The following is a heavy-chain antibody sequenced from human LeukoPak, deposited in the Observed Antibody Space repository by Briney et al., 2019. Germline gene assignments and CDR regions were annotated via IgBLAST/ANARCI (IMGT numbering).Heavy chain of an antibody. V-gene: IGHV1-2*06. J-gene: IGHJ4*02. D-gene: IGHD1-7*01. CDR3: ARDTGNYPQYYFDY. CDR1: GYTFTGYY. CDR2: INPNTGVT. Sequence: ASVKVSCKASGYTFTGYYMHWVRQAPGQGLEWMGRINPNTGVTNYAQKFQGRITMTRDTSISTAYMELSGLRSDDTAMYYCARDTGNYPQYYFDYWGQGTLVTVSS.